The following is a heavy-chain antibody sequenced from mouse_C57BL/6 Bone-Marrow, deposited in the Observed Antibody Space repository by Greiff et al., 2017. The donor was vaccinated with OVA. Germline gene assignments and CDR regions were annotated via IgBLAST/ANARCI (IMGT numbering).Heavy chain of an antibody. J-gene: IGHJ1*03. CDR2: IYPGGGYT. Sequence: VQLVESGAELVRPGTSVKMSCKASGYTFTNYWIGWAKQRPGHGLEWIGDIYPGGGYTNYNEKFKGKATLTADKSSSTAYMQFSSLTSEDSAIYYCARKRADLLWYFDVWGTGTTVTVSS. D-gene: IGHD2-1*01. V-gene: IGHV1-63*01. CDR3: ARKRADLLWYFDV. CDR1: GYTFTNYW.